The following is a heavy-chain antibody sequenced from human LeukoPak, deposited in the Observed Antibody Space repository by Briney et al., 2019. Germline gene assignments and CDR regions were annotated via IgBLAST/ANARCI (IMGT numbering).Heavy chain of an antibody. CDR2: INHSGST. D-gene: IGHD6-6*01. Sequence: PSETLSLTCAVSGGSFRGYYWSWIRQAPGKGLEWIGEINHSGSTNYNPSLKSRVTISVDTSKKQFSLNLSSATAADTAVYYCAGPGAARLDYWGQGILVTVSS. CDR1: GGSFRGYY. J-gene: IGHJ4*02. V-gene: IGHV4-34*01. CDR3: AGPGAARLDY.